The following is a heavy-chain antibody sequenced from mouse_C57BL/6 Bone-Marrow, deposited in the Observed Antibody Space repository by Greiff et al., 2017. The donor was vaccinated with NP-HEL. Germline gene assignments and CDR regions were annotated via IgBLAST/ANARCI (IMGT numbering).Heavy chain of an antibody. V-gene: IGHV5-16*01. D-gene: IGHD2-5*01. CDR2: INYDGSST. CDR3: ARARYYSNYVPAMDY. J-gene: IGHJ4*01. CDR1: GFTFSDYY. Sequence: EVKLVESEGGLVQPGSSMKLSCTASGFTFSDYYMAWVRQVPEKGLEWVANINYDGSSTYYLDSLKSRFIISRDNAKNILYLQMSSLKSEDTATYYCARARYYSNYVPAMDYWGQGTSVTVSS.